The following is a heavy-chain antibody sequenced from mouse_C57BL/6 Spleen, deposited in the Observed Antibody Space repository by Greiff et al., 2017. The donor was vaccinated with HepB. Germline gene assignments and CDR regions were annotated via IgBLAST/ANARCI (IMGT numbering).Heavy chain of an antibody. CDR3: AIEDWDVWYFDV. Sequence: QVQLQQSGAELVKPGASVKVSCKASGYTFTSYWMHWVKQRPGQGLEWIGRIHPSDSDTNYNQKFKGKATLTVDKSSSTAYMQLSSLTSEDSAVYYCAIEDWDVWYFDVWGTGTTVTVSS. V-gene: IGHV1-74*01. CDR1: GYTFTSYW. CDR2: IHPSDSDT. D-gene: IGHD4-1*01. J-gene: IGHJ1*03.